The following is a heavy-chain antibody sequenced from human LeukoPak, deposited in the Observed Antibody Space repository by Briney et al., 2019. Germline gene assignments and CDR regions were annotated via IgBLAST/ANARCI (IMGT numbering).Heavy chain of an antibody. CDR2: IYTSGST. J-gene: IGHJ4*02. V-gene: IGHV4-4*07. D-gene: IGHD3-22*01. CDR3: AREIGDYYDSSGYRTYYFDY. CDR1: GGSISSYY. Sequence: SETLSLTCTVSGGSISSYYWSWSRQPAGKGLEWIGRIYTSGSTNYNPSLKSRVTMSVDTSKNQISLKLSSVTAADTAVYYCAREIGDYYDSSGYRTYYFDYWGQGTLVTVSS.